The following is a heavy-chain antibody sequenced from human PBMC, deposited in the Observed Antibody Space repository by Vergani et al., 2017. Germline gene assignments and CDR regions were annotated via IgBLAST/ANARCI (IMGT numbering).Heavy chain of an antibody. D-gene: IGHD6-19*01. J-gene: IGHJ4*02. Sequence: DVQLVESGGDLVQPGGSLRLSCAASGFTFSSYSMNWVRQAPGKGLEWISYISTTSDTIYYADSVRGRFTISRDNAKNSLYLEMNSLRVEETAVYFCASSLVAGKGGYWGQGTRVAVSS. CDR1: GFTFSSYS. CDR2: ISTTSDTI. V-gene: IGHV3-48*01. CDR3: ASSLVAGKGGY.